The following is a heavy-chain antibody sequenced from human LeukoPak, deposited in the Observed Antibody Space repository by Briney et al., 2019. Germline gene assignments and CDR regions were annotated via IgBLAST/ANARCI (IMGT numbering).Heavy chain of an antibody. CDR1: GGSISSGGCY. J-gene: IGHJ4*02. D-gene: IGHD3-10*01. V-gene: IGHV4-30-2*01. CDR3: ARSAPYYYGSGTNTNYFDY. Sequence: SETLSLTCTVSGGSISSGGCYWSWIRQPPGKGLEWIGYIYHSGSTYYNPSLKSRVTISVDRSKNQFSLKLSSVTAADTAVYYCARSAPYYYGSGTNTNYFDYWGQGTLVTVSS. CDR2: IYHSGST.